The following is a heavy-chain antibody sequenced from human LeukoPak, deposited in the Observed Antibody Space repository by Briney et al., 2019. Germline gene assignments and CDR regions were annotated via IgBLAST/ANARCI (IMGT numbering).Heavy chain of an antibody. Sequence: PGGSLRLSCAASGSTFSSYWMSWVRQAPGKGLEWVANIKQDGSEKYYVNSVKGRFTISRDNAKNSLYLQMNSLRAEDTAVYYCARRVGCSSTSCPRGLFDYWGQGTLVTVSS. D-gene: IGHD2-2*01. CDR2: IKQDGSEK. CDR1: GSTFSSYW. V-gene: IGHV3-7*01. J-gene: IGHJ4*02. CDR3: ARRVGCSSTSCPRGLFDY.